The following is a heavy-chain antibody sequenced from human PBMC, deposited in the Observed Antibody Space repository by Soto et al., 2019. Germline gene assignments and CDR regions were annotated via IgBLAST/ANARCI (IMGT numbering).Heavy chain of an antibody. CDR3: ARSVSVVPAAMRALDI. CDR1: GYTFTSYA. CDR2: INAGNGNT. D-gene: IGHD2-2*01. V-gene: IGHV1-3*01. Sequence: GASVKVSCKASGYTFTSYAMHWVRQAPGQRLEWMGWINAGNGNTKYSQKFQGRVTITRDTSASTAYMELSSLRSEDTAVYYCARSVSVVPAAMRALDIWGQGTMVTVSS. J-gene: IGHJ3*02.